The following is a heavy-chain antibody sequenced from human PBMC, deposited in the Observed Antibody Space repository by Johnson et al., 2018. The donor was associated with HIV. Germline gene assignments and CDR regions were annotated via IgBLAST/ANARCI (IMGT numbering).Heavy chain of an antibody. V-gene: IGHV3-30*04. J-gene: IGHJ3*02. Sequence: QVQLVESGGGVVQPGRSLRLSCAASGFTFSSYAMHWVRQAPGKGLEWVAVISYDGSNKYYADSVKGRFTISRDNSKNTLYLQMNSLRAEDTAVYYCATGVVVTAMNDAFDIWGQGTMVIVSS. CDR3: ATGVVVTAMNDAFDI. CDR1: GFTFSSYA. CDR2: ISYDGSNK. D-gene: IGHD2-21*02.